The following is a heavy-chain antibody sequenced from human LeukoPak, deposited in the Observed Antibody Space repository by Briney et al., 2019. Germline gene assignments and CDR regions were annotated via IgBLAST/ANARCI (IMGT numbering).Heavy chain of an antibody. V-gene: IGHV3-7*03. Sequence: GGSLRLSRAASGFTVSSYCMTWVRQDPGKGLEWVTNIKQDGSEKYYVDSVKGRFTISRDNAKNSLYLQMNSLRAGDTAVYYCARDTAGLDYWGQGTLVTVSS. J-gene: IGHJ4*02. CDR1: GFTVSSYC. CDR3: ARDTAGLDY. CDR2: IKQDGSEK.